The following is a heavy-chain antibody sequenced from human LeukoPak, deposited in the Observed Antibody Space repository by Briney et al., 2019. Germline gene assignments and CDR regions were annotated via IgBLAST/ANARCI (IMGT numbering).Heavy chain of an antibody. CDR1: GGTFSSYA. CDR3: ASSSSIAARPAGGYY. J-gene: IGHJ4*02. V-gene: IGHV1-69*13. D-gene: IGHD6-6*01. CDR2: TIPIFGTA. Sequence: SVKVSCKASGGTFSSYAISWVRQAPGQGLEWMGGTIPIFGTANYAQKFQGRVTITADESTSTAYMELSSLRSEDTAVYYCASSSSIAARPAGGYYWGQGTLVTVSS.